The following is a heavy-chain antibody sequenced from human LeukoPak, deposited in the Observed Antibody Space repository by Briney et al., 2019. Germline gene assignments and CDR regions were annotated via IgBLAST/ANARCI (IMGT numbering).Heavy chain of an antibody. Sequence: AGTLRLSCAAPGFTFSDAWMSWVRQAPGKALQWVGRNKSKTDGGTTDYAAHVKGRFTISRDDSKNTLYLQMNSLKTEDTAVYYCTTDWSFAACDIWGQGTMVTVSS. V-gene: IGHV3-15*01. D-gene: IGHD3-10*01. J-gene: IGHJ3*02. CDR1: GFTFSDAW. CDR3: TTDWSFAACDI. CDR2: NKSKTDGGTT.